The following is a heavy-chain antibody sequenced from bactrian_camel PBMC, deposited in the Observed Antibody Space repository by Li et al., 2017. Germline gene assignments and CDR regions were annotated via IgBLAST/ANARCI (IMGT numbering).Heavy chain of an antibody. D-gene: IGHD2*01. CDR3: AARINSVGSNDY. J-gene: IGHJ4*01. CDR2: INSGGST. Sequence: VQLVESGGGSVQPGGSLTLSCATPGYSYHHYCLGWYRQAPGKERERVATINSGGSTSYADAVRGRFTISKDNAKNTLYLQMNSLKPEDTAIYVCAARINSVGSNDYWGQGTQVTVS. CDR1: GYSYHHYC. V-gene: IGHV3S53*01.